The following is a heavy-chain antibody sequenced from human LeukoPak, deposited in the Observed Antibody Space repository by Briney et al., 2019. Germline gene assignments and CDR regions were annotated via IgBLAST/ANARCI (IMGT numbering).Heavy chain of an antibody. J-gene: IGHJ3*02. CDR2: ISYDSSNK. Sequence: GGSLRLSCAASGFTFTSYAMHWVRQAPGKGLEWLSVISYDSSNKYYADSARGRFTISRDNSKNTLYLQMNSLRAEDTAVYTCARAYCSTTACHAFDIWGQGTVVAVSS. V-gene: IGHV3-30*04. CDR1: GFTFTSYA. CDR3: ARAYCSTTACHAFDI. D-gene: IGHD2-2*01.